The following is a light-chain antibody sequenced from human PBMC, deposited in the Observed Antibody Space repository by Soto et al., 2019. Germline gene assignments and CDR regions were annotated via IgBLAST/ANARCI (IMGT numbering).Light chain of an antibody. CDR3: QQYGCSPFT. Sequence: EIVLTQSPGTLSLSPGERATLSCRASQSFSSSYLAWYQRKPGQAPRLLIYGASSRATGIPDRFSGSGSGTDFTLTISRLESEDVAVYYCQQYGCSPFTFGPGTKVDIK. J-gene: IGKJ3*01. CDR1: QSFSSSY. CDR2: GAS. V-gene: IGKV3-20*01.